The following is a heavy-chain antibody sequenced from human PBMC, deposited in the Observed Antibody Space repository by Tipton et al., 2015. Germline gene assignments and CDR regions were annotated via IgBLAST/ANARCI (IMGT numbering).Heavy chain of an antibody. V-gene: IGHV1-18*01. CDR1: GYTFTNYG. CDR3: VRDLLYSRSFGTYYYYHGMDV. CDR2: ISAYNVNT. Sequence: QLVQSGAEVKKTGASVKVSCKASGYTFTNYGISWVRQAPGQGLEWMGWISAYNVNTKYAQNLKGRVTMTTDTSTSTAYMELRSLRSDDTAVYYCVRDLLYSRSFGTYYYYHGMDVWGQGTTVTVSS. D-gene: IGHD1-26*01. J-gene: IGHJ6*01.